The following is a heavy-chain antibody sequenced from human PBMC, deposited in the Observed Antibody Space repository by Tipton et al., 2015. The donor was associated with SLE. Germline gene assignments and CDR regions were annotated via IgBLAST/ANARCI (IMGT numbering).Heavy chain of an antibody. CDR2: IYYGGGT. J-gene: IGHJ5*01. D-gene: IGHD1-26*01. CDR3: AIPTVGATGGSDS. Sequence: TLSLTCTVSGDSISNGDDYWSWIRQPPGKGLEWIGNIYYGGGTYYNPSLESRVTISVDTSRNQFSLKLTSVTAADTAVYYCAIPTVGATGGSDSWGHGTLVIVSS. CDR1: GDSISNGDDY. V-gene: IGHV4-30-4*08.